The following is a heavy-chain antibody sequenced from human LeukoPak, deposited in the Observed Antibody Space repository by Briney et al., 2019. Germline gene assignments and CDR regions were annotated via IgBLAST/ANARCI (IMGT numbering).Heavy chain of an antibody. V-gene: IGHV3-23*01. D-gene: IGHD3-9*01. J-gene: IGHJ4*02. CDR1: GFTFTNYA. CDR3: AKAADIFL. CDR2: VTGPGDTT. Sequence: GGSLRLSCAASGFTFTNYAMNWVRQAPGKGLEWVSAVTGPGDTTYYADSVKGRFFMSREDSKTTVYLQMNSLRAEDTAIYYCAKAADIFLWGQGTLVTVSS.